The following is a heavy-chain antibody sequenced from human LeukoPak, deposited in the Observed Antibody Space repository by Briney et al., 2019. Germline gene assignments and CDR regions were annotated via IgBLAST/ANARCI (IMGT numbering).Heavy chain of an antibody. CDR2: IDYSGST. Sequence: SETLSFTCTVSGGSIRSYYWRWIRQPQGKGLEWLGYIDYSGSTIYNPSLKSRVTISVETSKNQFSLKLRSVSGADTALYYCARVAFKGDYYGMDVWGQGTTVTVSS. CDR3: ARVAFKGDYYGMDV. V-gene: IGHV4-59*01. J-gene: IGHJ6*02. CDR1: GGSIRSYY.